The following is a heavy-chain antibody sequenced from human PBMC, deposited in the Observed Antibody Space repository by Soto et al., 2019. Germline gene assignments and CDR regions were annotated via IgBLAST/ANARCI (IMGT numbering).Heavy chain of an antibody. D-gene: IGHD6-13*01. CDR3: ARAEAYSSSWYAMDV. Sequence: VQLVQSGAEVRKPGASVKVSCKATGYTFSNYGFIWVRQAPGQGLEWMGWISGYNGDTNYAQSLHGRLTMITDTATGTVYMDLTNLRSDDTAVYYCARAEAYSSSWYAMDVWGQGTTVIVSS. J-gene: IGHJ6*02. CDR2: ISGYNGDT. V-gene: IGHV1-18*01. CDR1: GYTFSNYG.